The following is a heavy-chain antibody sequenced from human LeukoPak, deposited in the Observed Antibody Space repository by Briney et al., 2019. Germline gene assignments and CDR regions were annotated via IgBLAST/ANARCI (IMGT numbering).Heavy chain of an antibody. CDR2: IIPIFGTA. CDR1: GGTFSSYA. V-gene: IGHV1-69*05. Sequence: ASVKVSCKASGGTFSSYAISWVRQAPGQGLEWMGGIIPIFGTANYAQKFQGRVTITTDASTSTAYIEPSSLRSGDTAVYYCARGPGSSGRPDDYWGQGTLVTVSS. J-gene: IGHJ4*02. CDR3: ARGPGSSGRPDDY. D-gene: IGHD3-10*01.